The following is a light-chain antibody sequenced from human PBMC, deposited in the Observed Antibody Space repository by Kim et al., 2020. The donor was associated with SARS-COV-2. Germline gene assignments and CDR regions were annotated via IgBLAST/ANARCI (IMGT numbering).Light chain of an antibody. CDR1: SSDIGGYNY. CDR3: CSYAGSYTLF. CDR2: DVS. V-gene: IGLV2-11*01. J-gene: IGLJ2*01. Sequence: QSALTQPRSVSGSPGQSVTISCGGTSSDIGGYNYVSWYQQHPGKAPKLMISDVSNRPSGVPDRFSGSKSGNTASLTISGLQADDEADYYCCSYAGSYTLFFGGGTQLTVL.